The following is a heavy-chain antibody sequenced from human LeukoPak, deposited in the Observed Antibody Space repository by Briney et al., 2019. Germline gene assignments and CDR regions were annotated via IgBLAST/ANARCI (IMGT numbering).Heavy chain of an antibody. CDR3: ARRGYDILTGYYHAFDI. J-gene: IGHJ3*02. CDR1: GGSISSYY. V-gene: IGHV4-59*08. CDR2: IYYSGST. Sequence: SETLSLTCTVSGGSISSYYWSWIRQPPGKGLEWIGYIYYSGSTNYNPSLKSRVTISVDTSKNQFSLKLSSVTAADTAVYYCARRGYDILTGYYHAFDIWGQGTMVTVSS. D-gene: IGHD3-9*01.